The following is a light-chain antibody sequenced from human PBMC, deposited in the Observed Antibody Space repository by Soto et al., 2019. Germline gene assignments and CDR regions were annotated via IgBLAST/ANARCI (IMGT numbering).Light chain of an antibody. J-gene: IGLJ1*01. Sequence: QSVLAQPASVSGSPGQSITISCTGTSSDVGSYNLVSWYQQNPGKAPKLMIYEGTKRPSGVSNRFSGSKSGNTASLTISGLQAEDEADYHCCSYAGSSTYIFGTGTKVTLL. V-gene: IGLV2-23*01. CDR1: SSDVGSYNL. CDR3: CSYAGSSTYI. CDR2: EGT.